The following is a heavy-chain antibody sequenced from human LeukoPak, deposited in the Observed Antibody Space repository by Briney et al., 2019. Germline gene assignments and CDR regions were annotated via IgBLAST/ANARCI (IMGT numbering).Heavy chain of an antibody. CDR1: GFSFTGHY. Sequence: ASVKVSCKTSGFSFTGHYMHWVRQAPGQGLEWLGWINPLRGDTHYAEKFQGRITMTRDTAINTAYMELSSLRSDDTAVYFCTRDSSYYKDFWGQGTTVTVSS. CDR3: TRDSSYYKDF. CDR2: INPLRGDT. V-gene: IGHV1-2*02. J-gene: IGHJ6*03.